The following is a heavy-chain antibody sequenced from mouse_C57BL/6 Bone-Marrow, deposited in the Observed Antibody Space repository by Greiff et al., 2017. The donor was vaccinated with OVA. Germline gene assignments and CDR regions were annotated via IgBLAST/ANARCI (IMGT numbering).Heavy chain of an antibody. CDR2: IYPGSGST. V-gene: IGHV1-55*01. Sequence: QVQLQQPGAELVKPGASVKMSCKASGYTFTSYWITWVKQRPGQGLEWIGDIYPGSGSTNYNEKFKSKATLTVDTSSSTAYMQRSSLTSEDSAVYYCARGDLGTVVAPDYWGQGTILTVSS. J-gene: IGHJ2*01. CDR3: ARGDLGTVVAPDY. D-gene: IGHD1-1*01. CDR1: GYTFTSYW.